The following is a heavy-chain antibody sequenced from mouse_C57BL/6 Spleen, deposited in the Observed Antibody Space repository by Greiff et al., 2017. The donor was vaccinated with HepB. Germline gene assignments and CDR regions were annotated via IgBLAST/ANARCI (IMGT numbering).Heavy chain of an antibody. V-gene: IGHV1-4*01. CDR3: ARGAVVAKTYLDV. D-gene: IGHD1-1*01. J-gene: IGHJ1*03. Sequence: VQLQQSGAELARPGASVKMSCKASGYTFTSYTMHWVKQRPGQGLEWIGYINPSSGYTKYNQKFKDKATLTADKSSSTAYMQLSSLTSEDSAVYYCARGAVVAKTYLDVWGTRTTVTVSS. CDR1: GYTFTSYT. CDR2: INPSSGYT.